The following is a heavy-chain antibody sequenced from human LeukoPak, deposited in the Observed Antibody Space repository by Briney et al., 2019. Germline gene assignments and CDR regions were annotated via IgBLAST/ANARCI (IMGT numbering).Heavy chain of an antibody. J-gene: IGHJ2*01. CDR2: IYPGDSDT. CDR1: GYSFTSYW. Sequence: PGESLKISCKGSGYSFTSYWISWVRQMPGKGLEWMGIIYPGDSDTRYSPSFQGQVTISADKSISTAYLQWSSLKASDTAMYYCARHAYDFWSGIPRYFDLWGRGTLVTVSS. V-gene: IGHV5-51*01. CDR3: ARHAYDFWSGIPRYFDL. D-gene: IGHD3-3*01.